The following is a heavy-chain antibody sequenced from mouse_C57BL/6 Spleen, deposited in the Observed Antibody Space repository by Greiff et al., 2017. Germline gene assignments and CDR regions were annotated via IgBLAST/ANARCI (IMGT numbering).Heavy chain of an antibody. CDR3: ATPYYAMDY. CDR1: GFTFSDYG. Sequence: EVQLVESGGGLVKPGGSLKLSCAASGFTFSDYGMHWVRQAPEKGLEWVAYISSGSSTIYYADTVKGRFTISRDNANNTLFLQITSLRSEETAMYYCATPYYAMDYWGQGTSVTVSS. J-gene: IGHJ4*01. V-gene: IGHV5-17*01. CDR2: ISSGSSTI.